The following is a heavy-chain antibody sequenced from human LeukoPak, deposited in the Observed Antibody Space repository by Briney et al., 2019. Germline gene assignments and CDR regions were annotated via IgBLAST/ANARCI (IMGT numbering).Heavy chain of an antibody. Sequence: GGSLRLSCAASGFTFSSYSMNWVRQAPGKGLEWVSSISSSSSYIYYADSVKGRFTISRDNAKNSLYLRMNSLRAEDTAVYYCARDPRGKVGATVGLWGQGTLVTVSS. V-gene: IGHV3-21*01. CDR1: GFTFSSYS. D-gene: IGHD1-26*01. J-gene: IGHJ4*02. CDR2: ISSSSSYI. CDR3: ARDPRGKVGATVGL.